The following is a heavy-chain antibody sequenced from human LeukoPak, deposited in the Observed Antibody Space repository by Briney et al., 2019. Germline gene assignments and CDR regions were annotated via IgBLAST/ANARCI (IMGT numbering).Heavy chain of an antibody. V-gene: IGHV4-59*08. CDR1: GGSISSYY. J-gene: IGHJ4*02. CDR2: IYYSGST. Sequence: SETLSLTCTVSGGSISSYYWSWIRQPPGKGLEWIGYIYYSGSTNYNPSLKSRVTISVDTSKNQFSLKLSSVTAADTAVYYCARHPSSSSIDYWGQGTLVTVSS. CDR3: ARHPSSSSIDY.